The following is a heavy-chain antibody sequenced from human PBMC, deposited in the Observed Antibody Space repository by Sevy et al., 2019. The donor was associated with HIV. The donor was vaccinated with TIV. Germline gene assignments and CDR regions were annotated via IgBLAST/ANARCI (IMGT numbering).Heavy chain of an antibody. V-gene: IGHV3-30*04. CDR3: ARLFSCGGDCYYLDY. CDR1: GFTFSDYD. CDR2: MSHDGNYK. Sequence: GGSLRLSCAASGFTFSDYDMHWVRQAPGKGLEWVAVMSHDGNYKNHADSVKVRFTIPRDNFKSTLYLQMNSLRVEDTAVYFCARLFSCGGDCYYLDYWGQGAPVTVSS. J-gene: IGHJ4*02. D-gene: IGHD2-21*02.